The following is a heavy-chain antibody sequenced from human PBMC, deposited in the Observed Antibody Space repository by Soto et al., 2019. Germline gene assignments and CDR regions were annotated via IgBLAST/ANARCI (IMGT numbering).Heavy chain of an antibody. CDR3: ASIVAARPTAYYYYGMDV. CDR2: INHSGST. J-gene: IGHJ6*02. CDR1: GGSFSGYY. D-gene: IGHD6-6*01. V-gene: IGHV4-34*01. Sequence: PLETLSLTCAVYGGSFSGYYWSWIRQPPGKGLEWIGEINHSGSTNYNPSLKSRVTISVDTSKNQFSLKLSSVTAADTAVYYCASIVAARPTAYYYYGMDVWGQGTTVTV.